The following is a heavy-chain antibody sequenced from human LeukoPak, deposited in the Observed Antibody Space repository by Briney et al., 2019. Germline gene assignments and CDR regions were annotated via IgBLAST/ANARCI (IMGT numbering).Heavy chain of an antibody. D-gene: IGHD2-2*02. CDR2: INHSGST. J-gene: IGHJ6*02. V-gene: IGHV4-34*01. CDR1: GGSFSGYY. CDR3: ARARIVVVPAAISYYYYGMDV. Sequence: SETLSLTCAVYGGSFSGYYWSWIRQPPGKGLEWIGEINHSGSTNYNPSLKSRVTISVDTSKNQFSLKLSSVTAADTAVYYCARARIVVVPAAISYYYYGMDVWGQGTRSPSP.